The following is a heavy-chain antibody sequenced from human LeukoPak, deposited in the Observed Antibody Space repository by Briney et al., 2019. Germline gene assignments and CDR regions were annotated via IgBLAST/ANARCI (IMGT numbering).Heavy chain of an antibody. V-gene: IGHV3-23*01. CDR2: ISGSGGST. J-gene: IGHJ4*02. CDR3: AKDPQSGPDYFDY. Sequence: GGSLRLSCAASGFTFSNYAMSWVRQAPGKGLEWVSGISGSGGSTYYADSVKGRFTISRSNSENTLYLQMNSLRAEDTAVYYCAKDPQSGPDYFDYWGQGTLVTVSS. CDR1: GFTFSNYA. D-gene: IGHD3-3*01.